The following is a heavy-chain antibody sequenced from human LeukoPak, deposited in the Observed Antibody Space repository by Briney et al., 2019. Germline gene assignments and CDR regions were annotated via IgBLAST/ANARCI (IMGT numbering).Heavy chain of an antibody. Sequence: SETLSLTCTVSGGSISSSSYYWGWIRQPPGKGLEWIGSIYYSGSTYYNPSPKSRVTISVDTSKNQFSLKLSSVTAADTAVYYCARHGAAAGAFDIWGQGTMVTVSS. CDR1: GGSISSSSYY. J-gene: IGHJ3*02. CDR2: IYYSGST. V-gene: IGHV4-39*01. CDR3: ARHGAAAGAFDI. D-gene: IGHD6-13*01.